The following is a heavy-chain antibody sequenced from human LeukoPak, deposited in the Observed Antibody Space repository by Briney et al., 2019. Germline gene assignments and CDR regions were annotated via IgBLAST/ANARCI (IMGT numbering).Heavy chain of an antibody. Sequence: PGGSLRLSCAASGFTFSSYSMNWVRQAPGKGLEWVSSISSSSSYIYYADSVKGRFTISRDNSKNTVYLQMNSLRDEDTAVFYCARANSSSWHYFDYWGQGTLVTVSS. J-gene: IGHJ4*02. CDR1: GFTFSSYS. CDR3: ARANSSSWHYFDY. V-gene: IGHV3-21*01. D-gene: IGHD6-13*01. CDR2: ISSSSSYI.